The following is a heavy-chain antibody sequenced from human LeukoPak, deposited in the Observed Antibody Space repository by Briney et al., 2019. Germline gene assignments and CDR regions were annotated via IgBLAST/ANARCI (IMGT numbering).Heavy chain of an antibody. CDR2: ISSSSSYI. J-gene: IGHJ3*02. CDR1: GFTFSSYS. CDR3: ARPLRSPVTLDDAFDI. D-gene: IGHD4-23*01. Sequence: GGSLRLSCAASGFTFSSYSMNWVRQAPGKGLEWVSSISSSSSYIYYADSVKGRFTISRDNAKNSLYPQMNSLRAEDTAVYYCARPLRSPVTLDDAFDIWGQGTMVTVSS. V-gene: IGHV3-21*01.